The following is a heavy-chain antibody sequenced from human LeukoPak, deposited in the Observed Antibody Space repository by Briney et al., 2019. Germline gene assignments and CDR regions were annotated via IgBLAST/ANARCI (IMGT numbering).Heavy chain of an antibody. J-gene: IGHJ4*02. CDR1: GFVFSNYA. Sequence: PGGSLRRSCAASGFVFSNYAMSWVRQAPGRGLEWVSTISGRADSTYSADSVRGRFTIHRDSYKNTLSLQMDSLRAEDTAVYYCARSPLIRESYGDKIVKFDYWGQGTLVTVSS. CDR2: ISGRADST. V-gene: IGHV3-23*01. D-gene: IGHD4-17*01. CDR3: ARSPLIRESYGDKIVKFDY.